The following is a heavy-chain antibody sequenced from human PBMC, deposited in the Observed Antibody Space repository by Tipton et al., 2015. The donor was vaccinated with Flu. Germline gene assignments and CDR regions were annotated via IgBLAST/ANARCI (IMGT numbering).Heavy chain of an antibody. V-gene: IGHV3-7*01. J-gene: IGHJ4*02. D-gene: IGHD5-24*01. CDR1: GFTLSTYW. CDR3: ARKMGDY. Sequence: SLRLSCAASGFTLSTYWMSWVRQPPGKGLEWVANIKQDGSEIHYVESVKGRFTISRDNAENTLSLQMNNLRAADTAVYYCARKMGDYWGQGTLVTVSS. CDR2: IKQDGSEI.